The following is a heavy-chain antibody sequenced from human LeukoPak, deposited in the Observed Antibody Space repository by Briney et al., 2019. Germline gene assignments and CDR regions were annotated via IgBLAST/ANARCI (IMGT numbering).Heavy chain of an antibody. CDR3: ARGKTVTTGFAFDI. Sequence: SETLSLTCTVSGGSISSSSYYWGWIRQPPGKGLEWIGSIYYSGSTYYNPSLKSRVTISVDTSKNQFSLKLSSVTAADTAVYYCARGKTVTTGFAFDIWGQGTMVTVSS. J-gene: IGHJ3*02. V-gene: IGHV4-39*01. D-gene: IGHD4-17*01. CDR2: IYYSGST. CDR1: GGSISSSSYY.